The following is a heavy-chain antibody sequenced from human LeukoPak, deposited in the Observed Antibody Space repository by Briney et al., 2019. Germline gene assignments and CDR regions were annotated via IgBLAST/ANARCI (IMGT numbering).Heavy chain of an antibody. Sequence: PGGSLRLSCAASGFTFSNYWMSWVRQAPGKGLEWVANIKEDGSEKYYVDSVKGRFTISRDNAKNSLYLQMNSLRGEDTAVYYCARGYSGYPKWGQGTLVTVPS. D-gene: IGHD5-12*01. CDR3: ARGYSGYPK. CDR2: IKEDGSEK. J-gene: IGHJ4*02. V-gene: IGHV3-7*04. CDR1: GFTFSNYW.